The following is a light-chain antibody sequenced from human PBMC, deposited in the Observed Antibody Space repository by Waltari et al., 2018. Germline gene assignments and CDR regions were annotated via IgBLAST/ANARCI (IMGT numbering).Light chain of an antibody. CDR2: GHS. Sequence: QSVLTQPPSASGTPGQRVTISCSGSSSNIGSNYVYWYQQLPGTAPTPRRKGHSKLPSGVPDRFSCSKSGTSASLAISGLRSGDEADYYCAAWDDSLSGRVFGGGTKLTVL. J-gene: IGLJ3*02. V-gene: IGLV1-47*01. CDR1: SSNIGSNY. CDR3: AAWDDSLSGRV.